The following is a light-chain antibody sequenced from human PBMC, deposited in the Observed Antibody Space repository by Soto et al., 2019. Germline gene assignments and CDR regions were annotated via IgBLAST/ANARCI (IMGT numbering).Light chain of an antibody. CDR1: QSVSGNY. V-gene: IGKV3-20*01. CDR2: LAS. Sequence: ENALAQSPGTLSLSPGERATLSCRASQSVSGNYFAWYQQKPGQAPRLLIYLASTRANGIPDRFSGSASGTDFTLTISRLEPEDSAVYYCHQYGDAPQTFGQGTKLEI. J-gene: IGKJ2*01. CDR3: HQYGDAPQT.